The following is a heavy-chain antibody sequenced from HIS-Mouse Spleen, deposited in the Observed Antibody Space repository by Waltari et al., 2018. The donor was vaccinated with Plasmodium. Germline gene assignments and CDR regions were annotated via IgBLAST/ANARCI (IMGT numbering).Heavy chain of an antibody. CDR3: ARGMKSSSSAFDI. J-gene: IGHJ3*02. Sequence: EVQLVESGGGLIQPGGSLSLSCAASGFTVSSNYMSLVRQAPGKGVGGVCGFYGGANTYNADFVKGRFTISRDNSKNTLYLQMNSLRAEDTAVYYCARGMKSSSSAFDIWGQGTMVTVSS. D-gene: IGHD6-6*01. CDR1: GFTVSSNY. CDR2: FYGGANT. V-gene: IGHV3-53*01.